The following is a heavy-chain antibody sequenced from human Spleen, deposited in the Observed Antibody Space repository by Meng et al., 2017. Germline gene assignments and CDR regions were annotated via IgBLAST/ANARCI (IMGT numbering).Heavy chain of an antibody. D-gene: IGHD4-11*01. CDR3: ARGPTTMAHDFDY. J-gene: IGHJ4*02. Sequence: QLQLQTGGAGGLKPSETLSLTCVVSGGSFSDYYWSWIRQPPGKGLEWIGEINHSGSTNYNPSLESRAAISVDTSQNNLSLKLSSVTAADSAVYYCARGPTTMAHDFDYWGQGTLVTVSS. CDR1: GGSFSDYY. V-gene: IGHV4-34*01. CDR2: INHSGST.